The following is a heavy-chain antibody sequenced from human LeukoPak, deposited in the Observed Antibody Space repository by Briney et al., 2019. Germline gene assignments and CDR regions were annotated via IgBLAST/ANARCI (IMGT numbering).Heavy chain of an antibody. CDR1: GGSISSFY. Sequence: SETLSLTCAVSGGSISSFYWSWIRLPPGKGLEWIGYISNSGSTDYNPSLKSRVTISVDTSKNQFSLNMRSMTAADTAIYYCAKIGPGYWYFDLWGRGTLVTVSS. CDR2: ISNSGST. D-gene: IGHD2-8*02. CDR3: AKIGPGYWYFDL. V-gene: IGHV4-59*01. J-gene: IGHJ2*01.